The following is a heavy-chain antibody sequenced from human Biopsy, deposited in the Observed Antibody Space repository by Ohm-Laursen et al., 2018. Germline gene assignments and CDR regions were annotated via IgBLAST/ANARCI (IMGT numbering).Heavy chain of an antibody. D-gene: IGHD3-22*01. CDR1: GESFNGYY. J-gene: IGHJ6*02. V-gene: IGHV4-34*01. Sequence: PSDTLSLTCAVYGESFNGYYWSWIRQTPGKGLEWIGEINHRGRTNYNPSLKSRVTISVDTSKNQFSLKVRSVTAADTAVYYCVRGVDYYDPYHYYALDVWGQGTTVTVSS. CDR3: VRGVDYYDPYHYYALDV. CDR2: INHRGRT.